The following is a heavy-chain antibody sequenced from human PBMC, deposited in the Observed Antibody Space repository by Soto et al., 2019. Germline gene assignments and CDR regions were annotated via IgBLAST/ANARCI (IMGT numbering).Heavy chain of an antibody. Sequence: PSETLSLTCTVSGGSISSYYWSWVRQAPGKGLEWVGRIKSKTDGGTTDYAAPVKGRFTISRDDSKNTLYLQMNSLKTEDTAVYYCTTLIVVVVAARGRTPGVGYWGQGTLVTVSS. CDR3: TTLIVVVVAARGRTPGVGY. J-gene: IGHJ4*02. CDR1: GGSISSYY. CDR2: IKSKTDGGTT. V-gene: IGHV3-15*01. D-gene: IGHD2-15*01.